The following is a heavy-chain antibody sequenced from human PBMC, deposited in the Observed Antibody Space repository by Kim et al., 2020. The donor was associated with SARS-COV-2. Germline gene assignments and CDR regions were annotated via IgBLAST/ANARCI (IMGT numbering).Heavy chain of an antibody. CDR1: GFTFSSYG. CDR2: ISYDGKNK. D-gene: IGHD6-19*01. J-gene: IGHJ4*02. CDR3: AKEDAVAVAGGFDC. V-gene: IGHV3-30*18. Sequence: GGSLRLSCAVSGFTFSSYGMHWVRQAPGKGLEWVAVISYDGKNKYYREAVKGRFTISRDNSKNTLDLQIHSLRVEDTAVYYCAKEDAVAVAGGFDCWGQGTLVTVS.